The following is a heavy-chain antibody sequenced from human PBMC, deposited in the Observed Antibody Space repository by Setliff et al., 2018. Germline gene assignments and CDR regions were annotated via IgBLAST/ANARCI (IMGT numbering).Heavy chain of an antibody. J-gene: IGHJ4*02. V-gene: IGHV4-59*01. Sequence: SETLSLTCTVSGGSISDYYWSWIRQAPGKGLEWIGYIYYGGSTNYNPSLNSRVAISVDTSENQFSLRLNSVTAADTAVYYCARLWISYDSSGYYPVPVYFDYWGQGTLVTVSS. CDR2: IYYGGST. D-gene: IGHD3-22*01. CDR1: GGSISDYY. CDR3: ARLWISYDSSGYYPVPVYFDY.